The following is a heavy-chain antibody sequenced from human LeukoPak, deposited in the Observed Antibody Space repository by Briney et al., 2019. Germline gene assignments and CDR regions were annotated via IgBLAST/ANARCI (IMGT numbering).Heavy chain of an antibody. CDR1: GGSFSGYY. Sequence: SETLSLTCAVYGGSFSGYYWSWIRQPPGKGLEWIGEINHSGSTNYNPSLKSRVTISVDTSKNQFSLKLSSVTAADTAVYYCARGLSYYYGLGSTRNYYYYGMDVWGQGTTVTVSS. CDR2: INHSGST. J-gene: IGHJ6*02. CDR3: ARGLSYYYGLGSTRNYYYYGMDV. V-gene: IGHV4-34*01. D-gene: IGHD3-10*01.